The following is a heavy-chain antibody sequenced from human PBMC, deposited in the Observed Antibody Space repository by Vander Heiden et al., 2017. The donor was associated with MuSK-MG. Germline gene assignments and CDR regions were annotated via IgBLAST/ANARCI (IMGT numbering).Heavy chain of an antibody. V-gene: IGHV3-7*01. CDR3: ARDREYSNTWDEFDY. J-gene: IGHJ4*02. D-gene: IGHD5-12*01. Sequence: EVQLVESGGALVQSGGSLRLSCAASGFTFRRYWMSWVRQAPGKGLEWVANIKQDGSEQYYVDSVKGRLTISRDNAKDSLYLQMSGLRPEDTAVYFCARDREYSNTWDEFDYWGQGTLVTVSS. CDR1: GFTFRRYW. CDR2: IKQDGSEQ.